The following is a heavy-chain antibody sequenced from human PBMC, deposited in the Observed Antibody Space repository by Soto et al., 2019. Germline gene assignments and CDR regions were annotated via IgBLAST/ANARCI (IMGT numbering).Heavy chain of an antibody. CDR3: ARTKNMGATRRGGGAFDI. J-gene: IGHJ3*02. D-gene: IGHD1-26*01. V-gene: IGHV3-23*01. CDR1: GFTFSSYA. CDR2: ISGSGGST. Sequence: EVQLLESGGGLVQPGGSLRLSCAASGFTFSSYAMSWVRQAPGKGLEWVSAISGSGGSTYYADSVKGRFTISRDNSKNTLYLQMNSLRAEDTAVYYCARTKNMGATRRGGGAFDIWGQGTVVTVSS.